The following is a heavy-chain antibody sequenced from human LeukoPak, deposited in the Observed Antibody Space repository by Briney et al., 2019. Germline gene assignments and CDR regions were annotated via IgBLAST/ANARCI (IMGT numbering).Heavy chain of an antibody. CDR3: AKDVLVDYYDSSGYYYDY. D-gene: IGHD3-22*01. J-gene: IGHJ4*02. Sequence: PEGFLRLSCAASGFTFSSYAMSWVRQAPGKGLEWVSAISGSGGSTYYADSVKGRFTISRDNSKNTLYLQMNSLRAEDTAVYYCAKDVLVDYYDSSGYYYDYWGQGTLVTVSS. CDR2: ISGSGGST. V-gene: IGHV3-23*01. CDR1: GFTFSSYA.